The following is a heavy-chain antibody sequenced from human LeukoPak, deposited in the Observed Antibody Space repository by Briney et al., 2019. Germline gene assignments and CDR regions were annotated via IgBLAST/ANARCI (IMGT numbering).Heavy chain of an antibody. CDR3: ARGGRGIHTPYNWFDP. CDR2: IIPIFGTA. V-gene: IGHV1-69*06. J-gene: IGHJ5*02. Sequence: ASVKVSCKASGGTFSSYAISWVRQAPGQGLEWMGRIIPIFGTANYAQKFQGRGTITADKSTSTAYMELSSLRSEDTAVYYCARGGRGIHTPYNWFDPWGQGTLVTVSS. D-gene: IGHD2-15*01. CDR1: GGTFSSYA.